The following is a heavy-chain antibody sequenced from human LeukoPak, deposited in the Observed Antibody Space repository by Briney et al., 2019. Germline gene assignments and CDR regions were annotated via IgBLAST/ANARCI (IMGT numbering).Heavy chain of an antibody. V-gene: IGHV3-30*03. J-gene: IGHJ4*02. Sequence: GGSLRLSCAASGFTFSSYGMHWVRQAPGKGLEWVAVISYDGSNKYYADSVKGRFTISRDNAKNSLYLQMNSLRAEDTAVYYCARDLRSGWYYFDYWGQGTLVTVSS. D-gene: IGHD6-19*01. CDR3: ARDLRSGWYYFDY. CDR2: ISYDGSNK. CDR1: GFTFSSYG.